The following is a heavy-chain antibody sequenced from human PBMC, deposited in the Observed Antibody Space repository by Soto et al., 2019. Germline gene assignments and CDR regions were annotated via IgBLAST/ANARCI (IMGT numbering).Heavy chain of an antibody. Sequence: SETLSLTCTVSGGSISSSSYYWGWIRQPPGKGLEWIGSIYYSGSTYYNPSLKSRVTISVDTSKNQFSLKLSSVTAADAAVYYCARGDYSNPVDYWGQGTLVTVSS. D-gene: IGHD4-4*01. CDR3: ARGDYSNPVDY. J-gene: IGHJ4*02. CDR1: GGSISSSSYY. V-gene: IGHV4-39*01. CDR2: IYYSGST.